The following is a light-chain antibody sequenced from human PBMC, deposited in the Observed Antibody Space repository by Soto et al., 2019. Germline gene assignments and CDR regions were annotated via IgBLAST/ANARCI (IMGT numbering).Light chain of an antibody. J-gene: IGKJ4*01. V-gene: IGKV1-13*02. CDR1: QDISSA. CDR2: DAS. Sequence: IPLTQSPSSLSASVGDRVTITCRASQDISSALAWYQHKSGDAPKSLIYDASTLESGVPSRFSGSGSGTDFTLTISSLQAEDFATYYCQQFNGYPLTFGGGTKVEIK. CDR3: QQFNGYPLT.